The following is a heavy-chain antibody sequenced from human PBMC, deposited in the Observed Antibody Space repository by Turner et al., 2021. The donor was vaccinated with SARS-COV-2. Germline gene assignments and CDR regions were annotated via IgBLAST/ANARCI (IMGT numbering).Heavy chain of an antibody. Sequence: QLQLQESGPGLVKPSETMSITRSVPGGSISSSSYYCCWIRLPPGKVLEWVGGIYYSGSTYYNPSLKSRVTISVDTSKNQFSLKLSSVTAADTAVYYCASPDTAMVTWPQGFDYWGQGTLVTVSS. CDR1: GGSISSSSYY. D-gene: IGHD5-18*01. J-gene: IGHJ4*02. CDR3: ASPDTAMVTWPQGFDY. CDR2: IYYSGST. V-gene: IGHV4-39*01.